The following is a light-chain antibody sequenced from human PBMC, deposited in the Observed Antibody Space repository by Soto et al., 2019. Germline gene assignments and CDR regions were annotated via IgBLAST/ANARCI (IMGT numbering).Light chain of an antibody. CDR1: QSVSNSH. CDR2: AAS. V-gene: IGKV3-20*01. CDR3: QQYDRSPL. Sequence: EIVLTQSPATLSLSPGERATLFCRASQSVSNSHLAWYQQKRGQSPRLLIYAASSRATGISDRFSGSGSGTDFTLTISRLEPEDFAVYYCQQYDRSPLFGGGTKVE. J-gene: IGKJ4*01.